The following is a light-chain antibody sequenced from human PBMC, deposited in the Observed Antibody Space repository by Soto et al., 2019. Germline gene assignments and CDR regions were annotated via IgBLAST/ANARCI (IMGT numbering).Light chain of an antibody. Sequence: QSALTQPASVSGSPGQSITISCTGTSSDVGGYNYVSWYQQHPAKAPKLMIYEVSNRPSGVSHRFSGSKSGNTASLTISGLQAEDEADYYCSSYTSISTLVVFGGGTKLTVL. J-gene: IGLJ2*01. V-gene: IGLV2-14*01. CDR1: SSDVGGYNY. CDR3: SSYTSISTLVV. CDR2: EVS.